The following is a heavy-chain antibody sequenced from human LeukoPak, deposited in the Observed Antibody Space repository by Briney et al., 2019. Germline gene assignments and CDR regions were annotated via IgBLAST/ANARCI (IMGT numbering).Heavy chain of an antibody. CDR3: AKDIKYSSGEKYGMDV. CDR2: ISWNSGSI. Sequence: GGSLRLSCAASGFTFDGYAMHWVRQAPGKGLEWVSGISWNSGSIGYAGYVKGRFAISRDNAKNSLYLQMNSLRAEDTALYYCAKDIKYSSGEKYGMDVWGQGTTVTVSS. V-gene: IGHV3-9*01. D-gene: IGHD6-19*01. CDR1: GFTFDGYA. J-gene: IGHJ6*02.